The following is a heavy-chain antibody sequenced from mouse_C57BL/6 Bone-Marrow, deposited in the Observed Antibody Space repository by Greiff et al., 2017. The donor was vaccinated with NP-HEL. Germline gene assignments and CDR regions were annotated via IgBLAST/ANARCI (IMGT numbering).Heavy chain of an antibody. D-gene: IGHD2-3*01. J-gene: IGHJ3*01. Sequence: EVQLQQSGPELVKPGASVKISCKASGYSFTGYYMNWVKQSPEKSLEWIGEINPSTGGTTYNQKFKAKATLTVDKSSSTAYMQLKSLTSEDSAVYYCARLPDGYYSLAYWGQGTLVTVSA. CDR2: INPSTGGT. V-gene: IGHV1-42*01. CDR1: GYSFTGYY. CDR3: ARLPDGYYSLAY.